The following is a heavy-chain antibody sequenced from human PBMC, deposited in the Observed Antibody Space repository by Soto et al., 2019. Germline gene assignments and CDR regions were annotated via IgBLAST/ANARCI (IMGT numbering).Heavy chain of an antibody. V-gene: IGHV4-4*02. J-gene: IGHJ5*02. D-gene: IGHD6-19*01. CDR2: IFQSGST. CDR3: ARGRGRYSSGWSWFDP. CDR1: GGSIRSPDW. Sequence: SESLSLTCAACGGSIRSPDWWTWVRQPPGKGLEWIGEIFQSGSTNYTPSLESRVTISVDKSKNQFSLTLTSVTAADTAVYFCARGRGRYSSGWSWFDPWGQGILVTVS.